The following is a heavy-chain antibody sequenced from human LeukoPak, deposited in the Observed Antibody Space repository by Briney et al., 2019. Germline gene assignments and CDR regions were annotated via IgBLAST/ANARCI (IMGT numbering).Heavy chain of an antibody. CDR2: IKQDGSEK. Sequence: GGSLRLSCAASGFTFSSYWMSWVRQPPGKGLEWVANIKQDGSEKYYVDSVKGRFTISRDNAKNSLYLQMNSLRAEDTAVYYCARDGDYYDSSGYDYWGQGTLVTVSS. J-gene: IGHJ4*02. D-gene: IGHD3-22*01. V-gene: IGHV3-7*01. CDR3: ARDGDYYDSSGYDY. CDR1: GFTFSSYW.